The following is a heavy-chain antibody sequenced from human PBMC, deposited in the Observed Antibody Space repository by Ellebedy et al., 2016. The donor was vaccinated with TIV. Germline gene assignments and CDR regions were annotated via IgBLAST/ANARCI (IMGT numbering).Heavy chain of an antibody. CDR3: ARGRLFLRERNYYGMDV. Sequence: GGSLRLSCAASGFTFSSYWMHWVRQAPGTGLVWVSRINSDGSSTSYADSVKGRFTISRDNAKNTLYLQMNSLRAEDTAVYYCARGRLFLRERNYYGMDVWGQGTTVTVSS. J-gene: IGHJ6*02. D-gene: IGHD1-1*01. CDR2: INSDGSST. CDR1: GFTFSSYW. V-gene: IGHV3-74*01.